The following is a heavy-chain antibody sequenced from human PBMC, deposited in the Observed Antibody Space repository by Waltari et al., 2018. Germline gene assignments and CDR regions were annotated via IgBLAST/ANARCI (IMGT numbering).Heavy chain of an antibody. CDR2: IKQDGSGK. Sequence: EVQLVESGGGLVQPGGSLRLSCVASGFTFSSYFMSWLRQAPGKGLEWVDNIKQDGSGKYYVDALKGRFTISRDNAENSLSLQMNSLRAEDTAVYYCARYVRPIYYMDVWGKGTTVTVSS. D-gene: IGHD3-10*02. V-gene: IGHV3-7*04. J-gene: IGHJ6*03. CDR3: ARYVRPIYYMDV. CDR1: GFTFSSYF.